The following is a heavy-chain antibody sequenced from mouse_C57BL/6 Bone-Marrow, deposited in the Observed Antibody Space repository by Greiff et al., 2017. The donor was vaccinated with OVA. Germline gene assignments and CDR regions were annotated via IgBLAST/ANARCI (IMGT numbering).Heavy chain of an antibody. J-gene: IGHJ4*01. Sequence: VQLQQPGAELMKPGASVKMSCKASGYTFTSYWITWVKQRPGQGLEWIGDIYPGSGSTNYNEKFKSKATLTVDTSSSTAYMQLSSLTSEDSAVYYCARSAGSSLYAMDYWGQGTSVTVSS. CDR3: ARSAGSSLYAMDY. CDR1: GYTFTSYW. CDR2: IYPGSGST. V-gene: IGHV1-55*01. D-gene: IGHD1-1*01.